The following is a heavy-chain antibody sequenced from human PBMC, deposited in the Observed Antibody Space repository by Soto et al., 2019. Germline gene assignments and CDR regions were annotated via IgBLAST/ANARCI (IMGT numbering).Heavy chain of an antibody. CDR1: GYTFTSYA. J-gene: IGHJ5*02. D-gene: IGHD2-2*01. CDR2: INAGNGNT. CDR3: ARADGVGFVDP. Sequence: QVQLVQSGAEEKKPGASVKVTCKASGYTFTSYARHWVRQAPGQRLEWMGWINAGNGNTKYSQKFQGRVTITRDTSASTAYMELSRLRSEDTAVYNCARADGVGFVDPWVQGTLVTVSS. V-gene: IGHV1-3*05.